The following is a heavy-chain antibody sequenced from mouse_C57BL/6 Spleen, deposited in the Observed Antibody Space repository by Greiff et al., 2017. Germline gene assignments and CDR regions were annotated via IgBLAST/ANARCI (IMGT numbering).Heavy chain of an antibody. V-gene: IGHV5-17*01. J-gene: IGHJ4*01. CDR3: ARGGSNYPETMDH. CDR1: GFTFSDYG. CDR2: ISSGSSTI. D-gene: IGHD2-5*01. Sequence: EVQLVESGGGLVKPGGSLKLSCAASGFTFSDYGMYWVRQAPEKGLEWVAYISSGSSTIYYADTVKGRFTISRDNAKNNLFLQMTSLRSEDTSMYYCARGGSNYPETMDHWGQGTSVTVSS.